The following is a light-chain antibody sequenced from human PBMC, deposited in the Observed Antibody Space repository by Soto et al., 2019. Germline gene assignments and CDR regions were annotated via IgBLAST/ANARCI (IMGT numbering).Light chain of an antibody. J-gene: IGKJ2*01. CDR3: QQRSNWPPRYT. CDR1: QSVSSY. Sequence: EIVLTQSPATLSLSTGEIATLSCRASQSVSSYLGWYQQKPGQAPRLLIYDASNRATGIPARFSGSWSGTDFTLTISSLEPEDFAVYYCQQRSNWPPRYTFGQGNKLAIK. V-gene: IGKV3-11*01. CDR2: DAS.